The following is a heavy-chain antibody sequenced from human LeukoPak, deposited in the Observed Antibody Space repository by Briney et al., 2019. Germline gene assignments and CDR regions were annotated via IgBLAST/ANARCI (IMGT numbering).Heavy chain of an antibody. CDR3: ARDPTTVTYNWFDP. D-gene: IGHD4-11*01. CDR1: GFTLRSYE. CDR2: ISSSGSTI. J-gene: IGHJ5*02. Sequence: GRSLRLSCAASGFTLRSYEMNWVRPAPGKGLEWVSYISSSGSTIYYADSVKGRFTISRDNAKNSLYLQMTSLRAEDTAVYYCARDPTTVTYNWFDPWGQGTLVTVSS. V-gene: IGHV3-48*03.